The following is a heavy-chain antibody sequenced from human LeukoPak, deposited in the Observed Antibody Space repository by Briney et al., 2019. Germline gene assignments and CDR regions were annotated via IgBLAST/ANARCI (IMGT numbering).Heavy chain of an antibody. CDR2: INDDGSST. V-gene: IGHV3-74*01. CDR3: ARDLRATVTTTGWGFDF. D-gene: IGHD4-17*01. J-gene: IGHJ2*01. Sequence: GGSLRLSCAASGFTFSIYWMHWVRQAPGKGLVWVSRINDDGSSTSSADSVKGRFTISRDNAKNTLSLQMNSLRAEDTAVYYWARDLRATVTTTGWGFDFGGRGTLVTVS. CDR1: GFTFSIYW.